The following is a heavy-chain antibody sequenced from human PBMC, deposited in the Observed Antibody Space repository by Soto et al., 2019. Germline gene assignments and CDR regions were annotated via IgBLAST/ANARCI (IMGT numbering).Heavy chain of an antibody. CDR3: AVLLAGGGGDGN. D-gene: IGHD3-10*01. Sequence: QVQLQESGPGLVKPSETLSLTCTVSGASVNNRNYHWSWIRQPPGRGLEWIGQVQYGRSSEFEPSSLKSRLTLSLDASKNQFSLKLNSVTAADTAIYYCAVLLAGGGGDGNWGQGTLVTVSS. CDR2: VQYGRSS. CDR1: GASVNNRNYH. J-gene: IGHJ4*02. V-gene: IGHV4-61*01.